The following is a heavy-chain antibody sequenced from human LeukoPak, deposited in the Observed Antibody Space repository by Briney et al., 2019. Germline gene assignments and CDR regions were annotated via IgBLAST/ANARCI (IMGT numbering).Heavy chain of an antibody. CDR2: IIPIFGTA. D-gene: IGHD6-19*01. J-gene: IGHJ4*02. V-gene: IGHV1-69*13. Sequence: ASVKVSCKASGYTFTSYGISWVRQAPGQGLEWMGGIIPIFGTANYAQKFQGRVTITADESTSTAYMELSSLRSEDTAVYYCARGPLSSSGWYPFDYWGQGTLVTVSS. CDR1: GYTFTSYG. CDR3: ARGPLSSSGWYPFDY.